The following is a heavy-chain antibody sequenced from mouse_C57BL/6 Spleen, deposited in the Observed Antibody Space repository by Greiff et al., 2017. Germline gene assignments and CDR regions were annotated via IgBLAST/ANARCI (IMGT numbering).Heavy chain of an antibody. V-gene: IGHV1-69*01. CDR2: IDPSDSYT. CDR3: ARTFITTVVAEDY. J-gene: IGHJ2*01. CDR1: GYTFTSYW. D-gene: IGHD1-1*01. Sequence: VQLQQPGAELVMPGASVKLSCKASGYTFTSYWMHWVKQRPGQGLEWIGEIDPSDSYTNYNQKFKGKSTLTVDKSSSTAYMQLSSLTSEDSAVYYCARTFITTVVAEDYWGQGTTLTVSS.